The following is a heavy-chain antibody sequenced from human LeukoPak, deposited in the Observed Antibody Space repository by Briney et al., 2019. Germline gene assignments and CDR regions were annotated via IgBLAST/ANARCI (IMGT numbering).Heavy chain of an antibody. J-gene: IGHJ4*02. V-gene: IGHV3-48*04. CDR1: GFTFSSYG. CDR2: ISSSGSTI. Sequence: GGSLRLSCAASGFTFSSYGMHWVRQAPGKGLGWVSYISSSGSTIYYADSVKGRFTLSRDNAKNSLYLQMNSLRAEDTAVYYCARIHKLGILAHFDYWGQGTLVTVSS. CDR3: ARIHKLGILAHFDY. D-gene: IGHD7-27*01.